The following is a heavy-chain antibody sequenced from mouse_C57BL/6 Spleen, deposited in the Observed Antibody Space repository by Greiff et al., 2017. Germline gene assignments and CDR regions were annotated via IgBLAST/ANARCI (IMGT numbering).Heavy chain of an antibody. CDR3: ARWGYGSSYGAMDY. Sequence: QVQLQQSGAELVRPGTSVKVSCKASGYAFTNYLIEWVKQRPGQGLEWIGVINPGSGGTNYNEKFKGKATLTADKSSSTAYMQLSSLTSEDSAVYFCARWGYGSSYGAMDYWGQGTSVTVSS. D-gene: IGHD1-1*01. CDR1: GYAFTNYL. CDR2: INPGSGGT. J-gene: IGHJ4*01. V-gene: IGHV1-54*01.